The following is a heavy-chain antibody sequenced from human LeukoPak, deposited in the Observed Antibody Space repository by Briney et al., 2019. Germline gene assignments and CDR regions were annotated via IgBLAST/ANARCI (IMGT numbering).Heavy chain of an antibody. Sequence: PSETLSLTCTVSGGSISSSSYYWGWIRQPPGKGLEWIGSIDYIVSTYYNPSLKSRVTISVDTSKNQCSLKLSSVTAADTAVYYCARRRAVAGTKSLYYFDYWGQGTLVTVSS. CDR2: IDYIVST. CDR3: ARRRAVAGTKSLYYFDY. CDR1: GGSISSSSYY. J-gene: IGHJ4*02. D-gene: IGHD6-19*01. V-gene: IGHV4-39*01.